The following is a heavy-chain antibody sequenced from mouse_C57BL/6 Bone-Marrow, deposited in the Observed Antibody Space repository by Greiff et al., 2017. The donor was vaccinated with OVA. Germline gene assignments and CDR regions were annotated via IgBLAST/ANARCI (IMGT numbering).Heavy chain of an antibody. V-gene: IGHV14-4*01. CDR1: GFNIQDDY. D-gene: IGHD1-2*01. Sequence: EVQLQQSGAELVRPGASVKLSCTASGFNIQDDYMHWVKQRPEQGLEWIGWIDPENGDTEYASKFQGKATITADTSSNTAYLQLSSLTSEDTAVYYCTSYSSWFAYWGQGTLVTVAA. J-gene: IGHJ3*01. CDR2: IDPENGDT. CDR3: TSYSSWFAY.